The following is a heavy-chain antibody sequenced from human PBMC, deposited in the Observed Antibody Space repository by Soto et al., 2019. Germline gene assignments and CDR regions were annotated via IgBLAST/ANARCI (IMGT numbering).Heavy chain of an antibody. D-gene: IGHD6-19*01. CDR3: ARSVEGHFDY. CDR2: ITSDTKTI. Sequence: LSCVGSGFTFSVYSMNWVRQAPGKGLEWFSYITSDTKTIKXADSVKGRFTISRDNAKNSVYLQMNSLRDEDTAVYYCARSVEGHFDYWGQGTVVTVSS. J-gene: IGHJ4*02. V-gene: IGHV3-48*02. CDR1: GFTFSVYS.